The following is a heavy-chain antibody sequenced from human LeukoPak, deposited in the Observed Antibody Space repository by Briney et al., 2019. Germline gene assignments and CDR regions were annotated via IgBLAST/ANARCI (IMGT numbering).Heavy chain of an antibody. CDR2: INVGNGNT. Sequence: GASVKVSCTASGYTFTSYAMHWVRQAPGQRLEWMGWINVGNGNTKYSQKFQGRVTITRDTSASTAYMELSSLRSEDTAVYYCAKVNGDNTFDYWGQGTLVTVS. CDR3: AKVNGDNTFDY. J-gene: IGHJ4*02. D-gene: IGHD7-27*01. CDR1: GYTFTSYA. V-gene: IGHV1-3*01.